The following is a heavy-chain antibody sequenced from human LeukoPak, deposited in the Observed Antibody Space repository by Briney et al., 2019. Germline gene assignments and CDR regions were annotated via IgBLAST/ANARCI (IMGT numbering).Heavy chain of an antibody. J-gene: IGHJ4*02. CDR1: GFTFSSFE. CDR3: ARSLSGYNTDPFFEQ. Sequence: PGGSLRLSCVVSGFTFSSFEMNWVRQPPGRGLEWVSYISSSFAIHYADSVKGRFTISRDNARDSLYLQMSILRADDTAVYYCARSLSGYNTDPFFEQWGQGALVTVSS. D-gene: IGHD5-12*01. CDR2: ISSSFAI. V-gene: IGHV3-48*03.